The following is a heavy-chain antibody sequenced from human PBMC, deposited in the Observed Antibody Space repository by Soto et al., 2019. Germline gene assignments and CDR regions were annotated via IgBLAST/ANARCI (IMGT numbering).Heavy chain of an antibody. CDR1: GFTFSDYW. CDR2: IKGDGSGT. V-gene: IGHV3-7*03. Sequence: GGSLRLSCATSGFTFSDYWMSWVRQAPGKGLEWVGSIKGDGSGTHYVDSVKGRFTISSDSAQNSFYLQMNNLRVEDTAMYYCARDPVTAEWGPGTLVTVSS. J-gene: IGHJ4*02. CDR3: ARDPVTAE.